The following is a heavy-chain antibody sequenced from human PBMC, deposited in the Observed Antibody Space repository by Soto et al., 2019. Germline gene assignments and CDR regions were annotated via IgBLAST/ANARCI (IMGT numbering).Heavy chain of an antibody. D-gene: IGHD5-18*01. V-gene: IGHV1-18*01. J-gene: IGHJ5*02. Sequence: ASVQVSCKASGYTFTSYGISWVRQAPGQGLEWKGWISAYNGNTNYAQKLQGRVTMTTDTSTSTAYMELRSLRSDDTAVYYCASTGGYSYGSNWFDPWGQGTLVTVSS. CDR2: ISAYNGNT. CDR1: GYTFTSYG. CDR3: ASTGGYSYGSNWFDP.